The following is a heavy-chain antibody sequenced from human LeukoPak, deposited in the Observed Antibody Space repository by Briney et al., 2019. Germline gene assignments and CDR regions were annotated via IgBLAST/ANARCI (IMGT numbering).Heavy chain of an antibody. Sequence: GASVKVSCKASGYTFTSYGISWVRQAPGQRLEWMGWINAGNGNRKYSQKFQDRVTITREPSATTAYMELNSLTSEDTAVYYCARVSDDSGWNFDYWGQGTLVTVSS. CDR3: ARVSDDSGWNFDY. J-gene: IGHJ4*02. CDR2: INAGNGNR. D-gene: IGHD6-19*01. V-gene: IGHV1-3*01. CDR1: GYTFTSYG.